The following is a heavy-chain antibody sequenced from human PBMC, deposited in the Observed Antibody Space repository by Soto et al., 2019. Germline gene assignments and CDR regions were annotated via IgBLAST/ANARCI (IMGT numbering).Heavy chain of an antibody. D-gene: IGHD1-1*01. CDR3: ARHMDTSGNEAFDY. CDR2: IYYSGNT. CDR1: GGSISSYY. J-gene: IGHJ4*02. Sequence: SETLSLTCTVSGGSISSYYWSWIRQPPGKGLEWIGFIYYSGNTNYNPSLKSRVTILVDTSKNQFSLKLSSVTAADTAVYYCARHMDTSGNEAFDYWGQGTLVTVSS. V-gene: IGHV4-59*01.